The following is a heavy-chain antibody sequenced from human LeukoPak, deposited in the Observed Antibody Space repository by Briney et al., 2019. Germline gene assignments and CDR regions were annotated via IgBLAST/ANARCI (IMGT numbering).Heavy chain of an antibody. CDR3: ARDRVYGSGSSDY. D-gene: IGHD3-10*01. V-gene: IGHV3-74*01. Sequence: PGGSLRLSCTASGFTFTSHWMHWVRQVPGKGLVWVSRINGDGSGTNHADSVKGRFTISRGNAKNTLYLQMNSLRVEDTAVYCARDRVYGSGSSDYWGQGTLVTVSS. J-gene: IGHJ4*02. CDR1: GFTFTSHW. CDR2: INGDGSGT.